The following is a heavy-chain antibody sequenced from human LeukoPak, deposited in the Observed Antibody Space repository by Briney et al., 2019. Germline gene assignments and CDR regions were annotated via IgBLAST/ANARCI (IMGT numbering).Heavy chain of an antibody. J-gene: IGHJ5*02. CDR3: AKDGRRFKPPVSNWFDP. Sequence: GGSLRLSCAASGFTFSSYSMNWVRQAPGKGLEWVSSISSSSSYIYHADSVKGRFTISRDNAKNSLYLQMNSLRAEDTAVYYCAKDGRRFKPPVSNWFDPWGQGTLVTVSS. CDR1: GFTFSSYS. V-gene: IGHV3-21*01. CDR2: ISSSSSYI. D-gene: IGHD1-26*01.